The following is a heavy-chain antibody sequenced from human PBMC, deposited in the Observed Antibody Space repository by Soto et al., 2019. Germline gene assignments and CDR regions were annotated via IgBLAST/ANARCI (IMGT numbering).Heavy chain of an antibody. CDR1: GGSISSSSYY. CDR2: IYYSGST. CDR3: ARQDIRRLRFDD. J-gene: IGHJ4*02. Sequence: SETLSLTCTVSGGSISSSSYYWGWIRQPPGKGLEWIGSIYYSGSTYYNPSLKSRVTISVDTSKNQFSLKLSSVTAADTAVYYCARQDIRRLRFDDWGQGSLVIVSS. D-gene: IGHD4-17*01. V-gene: IGHV4-39*01.